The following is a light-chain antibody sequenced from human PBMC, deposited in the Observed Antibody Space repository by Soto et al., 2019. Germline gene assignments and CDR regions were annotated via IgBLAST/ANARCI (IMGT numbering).Light chain of an antibody. CDR2: GAS. CDR3: QQYGSSVCT. J-gene: IGKJ2*02. Sequence: EIVLTQSPGTLSLSPGERATLSCRASQSVSSSYLAWYQQKPGQAPRLLIYGASSRATGIPDRFSGSGSGTDFTLTISRLEPEDFAVYSCQQYGSSVCTFGQGTKLEIK. V-gene: IGKV3-20*01. CDR1: QSVSSSY.